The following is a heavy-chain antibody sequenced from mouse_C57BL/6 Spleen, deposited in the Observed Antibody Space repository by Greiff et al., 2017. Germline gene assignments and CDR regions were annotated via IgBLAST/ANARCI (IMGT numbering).Heavy chain of an antibody. CDR3: ARNSDTTVVADWYFDV. Sequence: QVQLKESGPGLVQPSQSLSITCTVSGFSLTSYGVHWVRQSPGKGLEWLGVIWSGGSTDYTAAFISRLSISKDNSKSQVFFKMNSLQADDTAIYYCARNSDTTVVADWYFDVWGTGTTVTVSS. D-gene: IGHD1-1*01. J-gene: IGHJ1*03. CDR1: GFSLTSYG. V-gene: IGHV2-2*01. CDR2: IWSGGST.